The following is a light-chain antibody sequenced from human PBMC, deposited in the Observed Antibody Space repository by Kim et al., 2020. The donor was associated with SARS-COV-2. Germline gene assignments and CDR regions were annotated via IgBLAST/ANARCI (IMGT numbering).Light chain of an antibody. CDR3: QAWDSSTRV. V-gene: IGLV3-1*01. Sequence: GSPGQTASITCSGDKLGDKYACWYQQKPGQSPVLVIYQDSKRPSGIPERFSGSNSGNTATLTISGTQAMDEADYYCQAWDSSTRVFGGGTQLTVL. CDR2: QDS. CDR1: KLGDKY. J-gene: IGLJ2*01.